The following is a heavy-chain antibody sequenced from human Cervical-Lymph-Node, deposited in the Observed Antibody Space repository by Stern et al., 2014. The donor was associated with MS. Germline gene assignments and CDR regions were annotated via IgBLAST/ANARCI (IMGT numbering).Heavy chain of an antibody. Sequence: EVQLEESGPEVKRPGESLKISCQASGYTFTSYWIGWVRQMPGKGLEWIAIIFPGGSDIRYSPSFHGQVTISADKSSSPAYLQWNNLKASDTAIYYCARQRYFDYWGQGTLVTVSS. J-gene: IGHJ4*02. CDR2: IFPGGSDI. V-gene: IGHV5-51*01. CDR1: GYTFTSYW. CDR3: ARQRYFDY.